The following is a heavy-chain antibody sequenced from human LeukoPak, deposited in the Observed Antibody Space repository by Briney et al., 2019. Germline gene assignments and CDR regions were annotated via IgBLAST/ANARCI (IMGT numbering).Heavy chain of an antibody. CDR1: GGSISSYY. CDR3: ARVVARGAFDI. V-gene: IGHV4-59*01. J-gene: IGHJ3*02. CDR2: IYYSGST. Sequence: SETLSLTCTVSGGSISSYYWSWIRQPPGKGLEWIGYIYYSGSTNYNPSLKSRVTISVDTSKNQFSLKLSSVTAADTAVYYCARVVARGAFDIWGQGTMVTVSS. D-gene: IGHD2-15*01.